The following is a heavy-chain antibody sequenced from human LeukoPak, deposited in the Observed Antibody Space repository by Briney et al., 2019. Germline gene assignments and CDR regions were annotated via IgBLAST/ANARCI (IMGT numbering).Heavy chain of an antibody. V-gene: IGHV3-30-3*01. D-gene: IGHD3-3*01. CDR3: ARDKEIDFWSGYYAY. CDR1: GFTFSSYA. Sequence: GGSLRLSCAASGFTFSSYAMHWVRQAPGKGLEWVAVISYDGSNKYYADSVKGRFTISRDNSKNTLYLQMNSLRAEDTAVYYCARDKEIDFWSGYYAYWGQGTLVTVSS. CDR2: ISYDGSNK. J-gene: IGHJ4*02.